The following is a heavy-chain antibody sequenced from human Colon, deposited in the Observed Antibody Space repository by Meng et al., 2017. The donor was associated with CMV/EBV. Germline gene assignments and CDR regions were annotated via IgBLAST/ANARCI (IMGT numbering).Heavy chain of an antibody. J-gene: IGHJ4*02. D-gene: IGHD4-11*01. CDR3: ARGSKWQDSSFEY. V-gene: IGHV3-69-1*01. CDR1: EFTYPNYA. CDR2: ISASGFT. Sequence: GESLKISCVASEFTYPNYAMNWVRQAPGKGLEWVATISASGFTTYVDSVKGRFIISRDNLNASLSLQMNSLRVDDTAIYYCARGSKWQDSSFEYWGQGVPVTVSS.